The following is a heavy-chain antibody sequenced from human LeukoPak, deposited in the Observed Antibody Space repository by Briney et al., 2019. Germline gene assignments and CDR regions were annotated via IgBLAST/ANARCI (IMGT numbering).Heavy chain of an antibody. V-gene: IGHV4-34*01. CDR1: GGSFSGYG. D-gene: IGHD6-19*01. CDR2: INHSGST. J-gene: IGHJ6*02. Sequence: SETLSLTCAVDGGSFSGYGGSWIRQPPGKGLEWIGEINHSGSTNYNPSLKSRVTMSADTSKNQFSLKLSSVTAADTAVYYCARLGSRWLILDGMDVWGQGTTVTVSS. CDR3: ARLGSRWLILDGMDV.